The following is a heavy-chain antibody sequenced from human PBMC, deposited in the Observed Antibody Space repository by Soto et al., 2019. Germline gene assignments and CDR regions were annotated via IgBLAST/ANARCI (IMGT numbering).Heavy chain of an antibody. CDR2: TYHSGTF. D-gene: IGHD2-2*01. J-gene: IGHJ4*02. V-gene: IGHV4-30-2*01. CDR3: ARVISSRDEYFDY. CDR1: GGSIGGVGYS. Sequence: PSETLSLTCAVSGGSIGGVGYSWSWIRQPPGGGLEWIGYTYHSGTFLKSPSLKTRLTISLDMSYNRFSLTLNSMTAADTAVYYCARVISSRDEYFDYWGQGTVVTVSS.